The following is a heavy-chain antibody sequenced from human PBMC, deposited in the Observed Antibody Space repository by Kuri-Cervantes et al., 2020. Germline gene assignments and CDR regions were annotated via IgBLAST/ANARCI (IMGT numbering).Heavy chain of an antibody. CDR2: INSDGSTT. Sequence: GGSLRLSCAASGFTFSSYAMSWVRQAPGKGLVWVSRINSDGSTTNYADSVKGRFTITRDNAKNTMYLQMNSLRAEDTAVYYCARGRWELPYYGMDVWGQGTTVTVSS. J-gene: IGHJ6*02. V-gene: IGHV3-74*01. CDR3: ARGRWELPYYGMDV. D-gene: IGHD1-26*01. CDR1: GFTFSSYA.